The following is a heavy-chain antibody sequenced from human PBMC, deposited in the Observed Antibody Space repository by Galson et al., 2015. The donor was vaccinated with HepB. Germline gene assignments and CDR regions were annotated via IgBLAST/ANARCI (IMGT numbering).Heavy chain of an antibody. Sequence: SLRLSCAASGFIFSDYYMSWIRQAPGKGLEWISYISGSTIYTNYAGSVKGRFTISRDNAKNSLYLHLNSVTAEDTAVYYCGRVPDADYGDHTHFDYWGQGTLVTVS. CDR2: ISGSTIYT. V-gene: IGHV3-11*06. CDR3: GRVPDADYGDHTHFDY. D-gene: IGHD4-17*01. J-gene: IGHJ4*02. CDR1: GFIFSDYY.